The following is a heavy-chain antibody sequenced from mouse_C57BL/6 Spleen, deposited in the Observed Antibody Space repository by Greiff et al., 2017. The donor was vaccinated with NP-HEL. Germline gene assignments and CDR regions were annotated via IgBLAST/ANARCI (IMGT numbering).Heavy chain of an antibody. CDR2: ISDGGSYT. CDR1: GFTFSSYA. J-gene: IGHJ2*01. CDR3: AREGEDYSYYFDY. D-gene: IGHD1-1*01. V-gene: IGHV5-4*01. Sequence: EVQLVESGGGLVKPGGSLKLSCAASGFTFSSYAMSWVRQTPEKRLEWVATISDGGSYTYYPDNVKGRFTISRDNAKNNLYLQMSHLKSEDTAMYYCAREGEDYSYYFDYWGQGTTLTVSS.